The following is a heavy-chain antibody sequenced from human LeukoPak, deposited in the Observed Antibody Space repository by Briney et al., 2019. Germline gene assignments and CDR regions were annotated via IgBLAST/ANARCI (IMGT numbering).Heavy chain of an antibody. CDR1: GGSISSHY. CDR3: ARGGNWNFFDY. J-gene: IGHJ4*02. Sequence: SETLSLTCTVSGGSISSHYWSWIRQPPGKGLEWIGYIYYTGSTNYNPSLKSRVTISVDTSKNQFSLKLTSVTAADTAVYSCARGGNWNFFDYWGQGTLVTVSS. D-gene: IGHD4-23*01. V-gene: IGHV4-59*08. CDR2: IYYTGST.